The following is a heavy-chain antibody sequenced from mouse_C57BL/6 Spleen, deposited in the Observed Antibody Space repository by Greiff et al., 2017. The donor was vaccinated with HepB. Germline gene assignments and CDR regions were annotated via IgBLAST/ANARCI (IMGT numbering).Heavy chain of an antibody. CDR2: IDPSDSYT. Sequence: QVQLQQPGAELVMPGASVKLSCKASGYTFTSYWMHWVKQRPGQGLEWIGEIDPSDSYTNYNQKFKGKSTLTVDKSSSTAYMQLSSLTSEDSAVYYGARSLFTTVVATEAMDYWGQGTSVTVSS. J-gene: IGHJ4*01. V-gene: IGHV1-69*01. CDR1: GYTFTSYW. CDR3: ARSLFTTVVATEAMDY. D-gene: IGHD1-1*01.